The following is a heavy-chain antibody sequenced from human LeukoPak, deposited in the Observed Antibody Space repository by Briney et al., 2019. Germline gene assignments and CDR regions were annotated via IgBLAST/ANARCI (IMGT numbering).Heavy chain of an antibody. CDR3: ARAQGENLITMIVPSAFDI. D-gene: IGHD3-22*01. J-gene: IGHJ3*02. Sequence: SVKVSCKASGGTFSSYAISWVRQAPGQGLEWMGGIIPIFGTANYAQKFQGRVTITADESTSTAYMELSSLRSEDTAVYYCARAQGENLITMIVPSAFDIWGQGTMVTASS. CDR2: IIPIFGTA. V-gene: IGHV1-69*01. CDR1: GGTFSSYA.